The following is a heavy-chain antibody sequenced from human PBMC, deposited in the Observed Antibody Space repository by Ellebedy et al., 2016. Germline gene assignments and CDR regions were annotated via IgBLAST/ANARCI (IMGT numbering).Heavy chain of an antibody. V-gene: IGHV4-59*08. CDR2: IYYSGST. CDR3: ARRAVTSSNWYYFDY. Sequence: SETLSLTCTVSGGSISSYYWNWIRQPPGKGLEWIGYIYYSGSTNYNPSLKSRVTISVDTSKNQFSLQLSSVTAADTALYYCARRAVTSSNWYYFDYWGQGALVTVSS. J-gene: IGHJ4*02. D-gene: IGHD6-13*01. CDR1: GGSISSYY.